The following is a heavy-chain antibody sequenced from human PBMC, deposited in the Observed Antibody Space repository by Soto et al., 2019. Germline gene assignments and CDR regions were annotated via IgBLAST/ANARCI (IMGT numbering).Heavy chain of an antibody. CDR1: GFTLTTYG. D-gene: IGHD6-13*01. Sequence: GGSLRLSCAASGFTLTTYGMHWVRQAPGKGLEWVAAMSYDGTKEYYADSVKGRFTISRDSSRTTLFLQLNSLRAEDTAVYYCAKELGSTWIDPWCEGTLVTVSS. V-gene: IGHV3-30*18. CDR2: MSYDGTKE. J-gene: IGHJ5*02. CDR3: AKELGSTWIDP.